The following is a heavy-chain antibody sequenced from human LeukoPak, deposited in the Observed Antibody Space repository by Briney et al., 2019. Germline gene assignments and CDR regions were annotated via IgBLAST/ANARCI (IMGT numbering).Heavy chain of an antibody. J-gene: IGHJ6*02. Sequence: ASVKVSCKASGYTFTSYYMHWVRQAPGQGLEWMGIINPSGGSTSYAQKFQGRVTMTRDTSTSTVYMELSRLRSDDTAVYYCAKLTTGDGVWGQGTTVTVSS. CDR1: GYTFTSYY. CDR2: INPSGGST. CDR3: AKLTTGDGV. V-gene: IGHV1-46*01. D-gene: IGHD7-27*01.